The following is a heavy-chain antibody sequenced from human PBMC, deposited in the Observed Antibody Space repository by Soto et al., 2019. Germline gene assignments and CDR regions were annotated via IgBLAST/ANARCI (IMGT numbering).Heavy chain of an antibody. J-gene: IGHJ4*02. CDR1: GFTFSSYA. CDR3: AKVDYGDYDFDY. Sequence: GGSLRLSCAASGFTFSSYAMSWVRQAPGKGLEWVSAISGSGGSTYYANSVKGRFTISRDNSKNTLYLQMNSLRAEDTAVYYCAKVDYGDYDFDYWGQGTLVTVSS. V-gene: IGHV3-23*01. CDR2: ISGSGGST. D-gene: IGHD4-17*01.